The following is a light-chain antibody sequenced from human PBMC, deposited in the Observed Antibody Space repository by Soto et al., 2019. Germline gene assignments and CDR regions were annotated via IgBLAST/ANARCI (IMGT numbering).Light chain of an antibody. CDR2: GAS. CDR1: QSISSN. J-gene: IGKJ1*01. Sequence: EIVMTQSPATLSVSPGERATLTCRASQSISSNLAWYQQKPGQAPRLLISGASTSATGIPARFSGSGSGTEFSLTISSLQSEDFAVYYCQQYKNWPRTFGQGTKV. V-gene: IGKV3-15*01. CDR3: QQYKNWPRT.